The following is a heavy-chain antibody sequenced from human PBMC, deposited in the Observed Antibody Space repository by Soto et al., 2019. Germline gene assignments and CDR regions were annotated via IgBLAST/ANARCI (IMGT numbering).Heavy chain of an antibody. CDR1: GFTFSNAW. Sequence: EVQLVESGGGLVKPGGSLRLSCAASGFTFSNAWINWVRQAPGKGLEWVGRIKSKTYGGTTDFAAHVQGRFAISREDSINMVYLTMNSLKTEDTGIYSCTTDSDSTMILVRFDYWGHGTLVTVSS. J-gene: IGHJ4*03. CDR2: IKSKTYGGTT. CDR3: TTDSDSTMILVRFDY. V-gene: IGHV3-15*07. D-gene: IGHD3-22*01.